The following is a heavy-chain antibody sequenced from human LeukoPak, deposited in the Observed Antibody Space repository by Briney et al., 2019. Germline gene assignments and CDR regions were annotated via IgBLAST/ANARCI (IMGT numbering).Heavy chain of an antibody. J-gene: IGHJ5*02. CDR1: GGSISSYY. D-gene: IGHD2-15*01. Sequence: SETLSLTCTVSGGSISSYYWSWIRQSPGKGLEWIGYISYSGSARYNPSLKSRVTMSIDTSKNQFSLRLTSVTAADTALYYCARECCLAATPSWFDPWGQGTLVTVSS. V-gene: IGHV4-59*12. CDR3: ARECCLAATPSWFDP. CDR2: ISYSGSA.